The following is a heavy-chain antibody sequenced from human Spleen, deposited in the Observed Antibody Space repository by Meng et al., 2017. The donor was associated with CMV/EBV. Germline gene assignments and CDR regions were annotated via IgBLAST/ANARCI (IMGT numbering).Heavy chain of an antibody. Sequence: GESLKISCAASGFTFSSYWMSWVRQAPGKGLEWVANIKQDGSEKYYVDSVKGRFTISRDNAKNSLYLQMNSLRAEDTAVYYCARHDFWSGYYTWLFDYWGQGTLVTVSS. V-gene: IGHV3-7*01. CDR2: IKQDGSEK. D-gene: IGHD3-3*01. J-gene: IGHJ4*02. CDR3: ARHDFWSGYYTWLFDY. CDR1: GFTFSSYW.